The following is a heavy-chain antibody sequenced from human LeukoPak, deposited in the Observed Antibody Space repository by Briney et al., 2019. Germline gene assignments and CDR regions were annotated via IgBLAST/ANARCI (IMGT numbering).Heavy chain of an antibody. V-gene: IGHV1-18*01. CDR3: ARNVQLWLFDYYYYGMDV. CDR2: ISAYNGNT. D-gene: IGHD5-18*01. Sequence: GASVNVSCKASGYTFTSYGISWVRQAPGQGLEWMGWISAYNGNTNYAQKLQGRVTMTTDTSTSTAYMELRSLRSDDTAVYYCARNVQLWLFDYYYYGMDVWGQGTTVTVSS. CDR1: GYTFTSYG. J-gene: IGHJ6*02.